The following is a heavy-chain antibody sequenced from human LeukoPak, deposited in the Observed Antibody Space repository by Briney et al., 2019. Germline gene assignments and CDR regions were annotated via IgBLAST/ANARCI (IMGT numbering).Heavy chain of an antibody. CDR2: IYYSGST. CDR3: ARTEYYDSSGYYYFDY. Sequence: SETLSLTCTVSGGSISSSSYYWSWIRQPPGKGLEWIGYIYYSGSTNYNPSLKSRVTISVDTSKNQFSLKLSSVTAADTAVYYCARTEYYDSSGYYYFDYWGQGTLVTVSS. CDR1: GGSISSSSYY. D-gene: IGHD3-22*01. V-gene: IGHV4-61*01. J-gene: IGHJ4*02.